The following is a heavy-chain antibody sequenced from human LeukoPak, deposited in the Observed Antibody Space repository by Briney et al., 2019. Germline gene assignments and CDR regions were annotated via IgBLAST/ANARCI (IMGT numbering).Heavy chain of an antibody. CDR1: GYTFTSYG. CDR2: ISAYNGNT. V-gene: IGHV1-18*01. D-gene: IGHD6-19*01. Sequence: APVKVSCKASGYTFTSYGISWVRQAPGQGLEWMGWISAYNGNTNYAQKLQGRVTMTTDTSTSTAYMELRSLRSDDTAVYYCARDSGWYVRGWFDPWGQGTLVTVSS. J-gene: IGHJ5*02. CDR3: ARDSGWYVRGWFDP.